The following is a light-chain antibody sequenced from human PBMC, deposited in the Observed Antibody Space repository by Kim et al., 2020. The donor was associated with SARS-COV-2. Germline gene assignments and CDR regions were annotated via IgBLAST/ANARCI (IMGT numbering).Light chain of an antibody. J-gene: IGKJ1*01. V-gene: IGKV3-20*01. CDR2: AAS. CDR1: QSVTNDF. CDR3: QQYCCSPWT. Sequence: LAPGERATLSCRASQSVTNDFLAWYQQKPGQAPRLLIYAASTRATVTPDRFSGSGSGTDFTLTISRLEPEDFAVYYCQQYCCSPWTFGQGTKVEIK.